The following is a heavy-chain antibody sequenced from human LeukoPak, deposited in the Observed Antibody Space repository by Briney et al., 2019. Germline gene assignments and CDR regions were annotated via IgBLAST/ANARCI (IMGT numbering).Heavy chain of an antibody. CDR2: IYTTGST. CDR1: GDSITIGGYY. J-gene: IGHJ4*02. V-gene: IGHV4-61*02. CDR3: ARGQIRGLGGNLGD. D-gene: IGHD3-16*01. Sequence: PSETLSLTCTVFGDSITIGGYYRTWIRQPAGKGLEWVGRIYTTGSTNYNPSLKSRVTISVDTSKNQFSLKLSSVTAADTAVYYCARGQIRGLGGNLGDWGQGTLVTVSS.